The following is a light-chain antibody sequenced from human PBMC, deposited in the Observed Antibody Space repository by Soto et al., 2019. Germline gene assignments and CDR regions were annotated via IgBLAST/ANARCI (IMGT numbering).Light chain of an antibody. J-gene: IGLJ2*01. V-gene: IGLV3-21*04. CDR3: QLWDNTGDRVL. CDR2: SDN. Sequence: SYELTQSPSVSVAPGKTARITCGGNNIGTKSVHWYQQKPRQAPVLVIYSDNDRPSGIPARFSGSNSGHTATLTISRVEAGDEADYYCQLWDNTGDRVLFGGGTKLTVL. CDR1: NIGTKS.